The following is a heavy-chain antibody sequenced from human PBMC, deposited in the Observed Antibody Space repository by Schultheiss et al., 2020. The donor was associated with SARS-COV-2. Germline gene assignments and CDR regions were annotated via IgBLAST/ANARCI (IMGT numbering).Heavy chain of an antibody. V-gene: IGHV4-59*01. J-gene: IGHJ4*02. D-gene: IGHD6-19*01. Sequence: GSLRLSCTVSGGSISSYYWSWIRQPPGKGLEWIGYIYNSGSTNYNPSLKSRVTISVDTSKNQFSLKLSSVTAADTAVYYCARISQQWDAYYFDYWGQGTLVTVSS. CDR1: GGSISSYY. CDR3: ARISQQWDAYYFDY. CDR2: IYNSGST.